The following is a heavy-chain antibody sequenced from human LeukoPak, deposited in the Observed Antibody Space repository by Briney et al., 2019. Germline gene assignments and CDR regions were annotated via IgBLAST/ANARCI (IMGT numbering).Heavy chain of an antibody. CDR2: TAYDGSNE. V-gene: IGHV3-30*04. CDR1: GFTFSSYA. J-gene: IGHJ5*02. CDR3: AKDGYCGSATWYGWFDP. Sequence: GGSLRLSCAASGFTFSSYAMHWVRPAPGKGLEWVAVTAYDGSNEFHAVSVKGRFTISRDNSKNMLYLQMNSLTPEDTAVYYCAKDGYCGSATWYGWFDPWGQGTLVTVSS. D-gene: IGHD2-2*03.